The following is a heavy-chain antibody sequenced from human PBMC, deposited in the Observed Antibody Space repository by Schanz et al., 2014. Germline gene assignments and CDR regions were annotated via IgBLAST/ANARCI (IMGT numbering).Heavy chain of an antibody. CDR2: IIPIVEIT. D-gene: IGHD3-16*01. CDR3: ATIGVNDYWRFGLDL. CDR1: GGTFTSYA. J-gene: IGHJ6*02. Sequence: QVQLVQSGAEVRKPGSSVRASCKASGGTFTSYAFSWVRQAPGQGLEWMGRIIPIVEITNYAQKFLGRVTITADKSTSTAYMELKSLRSADTAVYYCATIGVNDYWRFGLDLWGQGTTVTVSS. V-gene: IGHV1-69*04.